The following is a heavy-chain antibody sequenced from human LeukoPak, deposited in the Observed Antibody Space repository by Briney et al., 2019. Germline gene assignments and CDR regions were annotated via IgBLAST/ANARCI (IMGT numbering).Heavy chain of an antibody. D-gene: IGHD6-13*01. V-gene: IGHV3-21*01. CDR2: ISSSSSYI. CDR1: GFTFSSYS. CDR3: ARGSSSSWMYYFDY. J-gene: IGHJ4*02. Sequence: GGSLRLSCAASGFTFSSYSMNWVRQAPGKGLEWVSSISSSSSYIYYADSVKGRFTISRDNAKNSLYLQMNSLRAEDTAVYYCARGSSSSWMYYFDYWGQGTLVTVTS.